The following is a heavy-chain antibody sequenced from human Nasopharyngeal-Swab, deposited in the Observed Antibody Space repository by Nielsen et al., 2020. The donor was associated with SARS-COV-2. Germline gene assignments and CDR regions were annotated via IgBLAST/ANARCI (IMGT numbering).Heavy chain of an antibody. J-gene: IGHJ4*02. Sequence: SLKISCAASGFTFDDYAMHWVRQAPGKGLEWVSGISWNSGSIGYVDSVKGRFTISRDNAKNSLYLQMNSLRAEDTALYYCAKDIGYSSGFPDYWGQGTLVTVSS. D-gene: IGHD6-19*01. CDR3: AKDIGYSSGFPDY. V-gene: IGHV3-9*01. CDR1: GFTFDDYA. CDR2: ISWNSGSI.